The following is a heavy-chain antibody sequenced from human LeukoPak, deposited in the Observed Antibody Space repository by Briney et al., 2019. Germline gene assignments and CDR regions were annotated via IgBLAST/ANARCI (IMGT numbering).Heavy chain of an antibody. CDR3: ARLASEDYSDHTPTY. V-gene: IGHV5-51*01. J-gene: IGHJ4*02. Sequence: GESLKISCKASGYSFTNYWIGWVRQMPGKGLEWMGIIFPGDSDTRYSPSFEGQVIISVDKSISTAYLQWSSLKAPDTAIYYCARLASEDYSDHTPTYWGQGTLVTVSS. D-gene: IGHD4-17*01. CDR2: IFPGDSDT. CDR1: GYSFTNYW.